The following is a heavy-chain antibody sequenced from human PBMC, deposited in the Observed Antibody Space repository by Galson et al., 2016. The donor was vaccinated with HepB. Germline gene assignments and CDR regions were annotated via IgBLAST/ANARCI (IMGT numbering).Heavy chain of an antibody. CDR1: GFTFDTYG. CDR3: AGDRGQGSQLDS. CDR2: VWNAGDIH. Sequence: SLRLSCAVSGFTFDTYGIHWVRQAPGKRLQWVAVVWNAGDIHSYADSVKRRFTISRDKSKNMVFLHMDSLRVDDTALYYWAGDRGQGSQLDSGGQGTLVGVSS. D-gene: IGHD1-1*01. V-gene: IGHV3-33*01. J-gene: IGHJ1*01.